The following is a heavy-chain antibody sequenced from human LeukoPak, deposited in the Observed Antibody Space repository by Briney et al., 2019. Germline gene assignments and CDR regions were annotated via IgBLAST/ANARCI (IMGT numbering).Heavy chain of an antibody. J-gene: IGHJ4*02. V-gene: IGHV4-4*07. Sequence: SETLSLTCTVSGGSISNYYWNWIRQPAGRELEWIEHIYASGSTNYNPSLKSRVTMSVDTSKNQFSLKLSSVTAADTAVYYCARDRVNYYDSSPFDYWGQGSLVTVSS. CDR1: GGSISNYY. CDR3: ARDRVNYYDSSPFDY. D-gene: IGHD3-22*01. CDR2: IYASGST.